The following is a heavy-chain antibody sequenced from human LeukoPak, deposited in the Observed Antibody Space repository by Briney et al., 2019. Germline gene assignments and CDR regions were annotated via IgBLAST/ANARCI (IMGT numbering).Heavy chain of an antibody. CDR3: AKERGDSRGKYYFDY. CDR2: ISGSGGST. J-gene: IGHJ4*02. D-gene: IGHD2-21*02. CDR1: GFTFSSYA. V-gene: IGHV3-23*01. Sequence: GGSLRLSCAASGFTFSSYAMSWVRQAPGKGLEWVSAISGSGGSTYHADSVKGRFTISRDNSKNTLYLQMNSLRAEDTAVYYCAKERGDSRGKYYFDYWGQGTLVTVSS.